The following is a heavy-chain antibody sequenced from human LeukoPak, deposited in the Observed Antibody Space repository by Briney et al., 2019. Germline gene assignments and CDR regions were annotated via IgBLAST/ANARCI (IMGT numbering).Heavy chain of an antibody. V-gene: IGHV4-34*01. CDR1: GGSFSGYY. J-gene: IGHJ4*02. CDR3: ARGYAYGPNYYFDY. CDR2: INHSGST. Sequence: SETLSLTCAVYGGSFSGYYWSWIRQPPGKGLEWIGEINHSGSTNYSPSLKSRVTISVDTSKNQFSLKLSSVTAADTASYYCARGYAYGPNYYFDYWGQGTLVTVSS. D-gene: IGHD4/OR15-4a*01.